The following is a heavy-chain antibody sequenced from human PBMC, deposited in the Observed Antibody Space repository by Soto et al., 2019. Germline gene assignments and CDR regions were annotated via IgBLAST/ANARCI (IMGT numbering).Heavy chain of an antibody. CDR1: GYTFTGYY. Sequence: ASVKVSCKASGYTFTGYYMHCVRQAPGQGLEWMGWINPNSGGTNYAQKFQGWVTMTRDTSISTAYMELSRLRSDDTAVYYCARETRQGYCSSTSCFMGGYYFDYWGQGTLVTVSS. CDR2: INPNSGGT. D-gene: IGHD2-2*01. CDR3: ARETRQGYCSSTSCFMGGYYFDY. V-gene: IGHV1-2*04. J-gene: IGHJ4*02.